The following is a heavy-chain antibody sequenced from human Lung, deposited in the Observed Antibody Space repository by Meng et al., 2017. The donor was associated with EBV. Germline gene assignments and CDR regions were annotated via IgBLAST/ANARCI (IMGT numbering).Heavy chain of an antibody. D-gene: IGHD6-19*01. CDR1: GYTFTSYD. CDR3: ATGVADFEY. J-gene: IGHJ4*02. V-gene: IGHV1-8*01. CDR2: MNPNRGTT. Sequence: QRQLVQAGAEVKTPGAAVKVSCKASGYTFTSYDINWVRQGNGQGLEWMGWMNPNRGTTGYAQKFQGRVTMTRNISKSTAYMDLSSLRSEDTAVYYCATGVADFEYWGQGTLVTVSS.